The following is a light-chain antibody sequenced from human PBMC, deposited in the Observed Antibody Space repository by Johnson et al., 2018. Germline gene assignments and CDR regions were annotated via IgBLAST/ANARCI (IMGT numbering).Light chain of an antibody. J-gene: IGLJ1*01. CDR2: ENN. Sequence: QSVLTQPPSVSAAPGQKVTISCSGSSSNIGNNYLSWYQQLPGTAPKLLIYENNKRPSGIPDRFSGSKSGTSATLGITGLQTGDEADYYCGTWDSSLSAGNVFGTGTKGTVL. CDR1: SSNIGNNY. V-gene: IGLV1-51*02. CDR3: GTWDSSLSAGNV.